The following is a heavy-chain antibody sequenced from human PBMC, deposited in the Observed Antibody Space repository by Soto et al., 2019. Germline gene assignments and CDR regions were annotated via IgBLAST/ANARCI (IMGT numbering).Heavy chain of an antibody. D-gene: IGHD3-10*01. Sequence: QVQLVESGGGVVQPGRSLRLSCAASGFTFSSYGMHWVRQAPGKGLEWVAVISYDGSNKYYADSVKGRFTISRDNSKNTLYLQMNSLRAEDTAVYYCAKGAHYYYGSGSYPFDYWGQGTLVTVSS. CDR2: ISYDGSNK. V-gene: IGHV3-30*18. CDR3: AKGAHYYYGSGSYPFDY. J-gene: IGHJ4*02. CDR1: GFTFSSYG.